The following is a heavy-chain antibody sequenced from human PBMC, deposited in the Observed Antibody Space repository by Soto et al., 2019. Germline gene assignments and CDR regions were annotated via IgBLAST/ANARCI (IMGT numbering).Heavy chain of an antibody. CDR3: ARIAGDDYNWFDP. Sequence: QVTLKESGPVLGKPTETLTLTCTVSGFSLSNARMGVSWIRQPPVKALEWLAHIFSNDEKSYSTSLKSRLTISKDTSKNQVVLTMNNMDPVDTATYYCARIAGDDYNWFDPWGQGTLVTVSS. CDR2: IFSNDEK. D-gene: IGHD3-16*01. J-gene: IGHJ5*02. CDR1: GFSLSNARMG. V-gene: IGHV2-26*01.